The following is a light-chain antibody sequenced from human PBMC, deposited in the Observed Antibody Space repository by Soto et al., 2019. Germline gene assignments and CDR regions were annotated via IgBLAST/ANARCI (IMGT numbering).Light chain of an antibody. CDR2: AAS. CDR1: QSVSNTY. Sequence: EIVLTQSPDTLSLFPGERATLSCRASQSVSNTYLAWYQQKPGQAPRPLISAASTRATGTPDRFSGSGSGTDFTLTISRLETEAFAIYYCQQYGSSRWTVGQGTKVEIK. V-gene: IGKV3-20*01. J-gene: IGKJ1*01. CDR3: QQYGSSRWT.